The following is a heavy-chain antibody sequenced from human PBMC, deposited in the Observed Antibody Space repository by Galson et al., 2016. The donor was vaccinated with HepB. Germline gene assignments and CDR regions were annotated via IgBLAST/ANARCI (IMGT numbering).Heavy chain of an antibody. J-gene: IGHJ6*02. CDR1: GFTFSDNA. D-gene: IGHD3-16*01. V-gene: IGHV3-30*04. CDR3: ARYRGDYVWGISRLVTAYYYGVDV. CDR2: ISFDGTEK. Sequence: SLRLSCADSGFTFSDNAMHWVRQAPGKGLEWVALISFDGTEKYYADSVRGRFTISRDNSKNTLYLQMKSLRADDTAVYYCARYRGDYVWGISRLVTAYYYGVDVWGQGTTVTVSS.